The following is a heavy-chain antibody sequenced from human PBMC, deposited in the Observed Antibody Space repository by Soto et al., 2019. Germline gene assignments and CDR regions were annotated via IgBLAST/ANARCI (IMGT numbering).Heavy chain of an antibody. Sequence: GSLRLSCAASGFTFSSYAMSWVRQAPGKGLEWVSAISGSGGSTYYADSVKGRFTISRDNSKNTLYLQMNSLRAEDTAVYYCAKDSYYSSVPDYWGQGTLVTVSS. D-gene: IGHD3-16*01. CDR2: ISGSGGST. J-gene: IGHJ4*02. CDR3: AKDSYYSSVPDY. V-gene: IGHV3-23*01. CDR1: GFTFSSYA.